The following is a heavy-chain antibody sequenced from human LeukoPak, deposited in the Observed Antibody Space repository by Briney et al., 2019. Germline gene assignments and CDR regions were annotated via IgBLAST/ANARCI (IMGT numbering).Heavy chain of an antibody. V-gene: IGHV3-30*02. J-gene: IGHJ4*02. CDR2: IRYDGSNK. CDR3: ARDPYKIAAAAHGGDY. D-gene: IGHD6-13*01. CDR1: GFTFSSYG. Sequence: GGSLRLSCAAPGFTFSSYGMHWVRQAPGKGLERVAFIRYDGSNKYYADSVKGRFTISRDNAKNTLYLQMNSLRAEDTAVYYCARDPYKIAAAAHGGDYWGQGTLVTVSS.